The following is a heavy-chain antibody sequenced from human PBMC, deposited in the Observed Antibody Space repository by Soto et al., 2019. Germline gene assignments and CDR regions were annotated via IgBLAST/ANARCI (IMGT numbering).Heavy chain of an antibody. J-gene: IGHJ6*02. D-gene: IGHD1-20*01. Sequence: PGESLKISCKGSGYSFTSYWIGWVRQMPGKGLEWMGVIYSGDSDTRYSPSFQGQVTTSADKSISTAYLQWSSLKASDTAMYYCARQMSYNWNYYYGMDVWGQGTTVTVSS. CDR3: ARQMSYNWNYYYGMDV. CDR1: GYSFTSYW. CDR2: IYSGDSDT. V-gene: IGHV5-51*01.